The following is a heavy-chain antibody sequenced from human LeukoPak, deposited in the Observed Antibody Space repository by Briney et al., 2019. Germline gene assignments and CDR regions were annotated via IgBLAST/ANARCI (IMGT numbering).Heavy chain of an antibody. J-gene: IGHJ4*02. CDR2: VYHSGST. Sequence: SGTLSLICGVSGGSISSNNWWSWVRQSPGRGLEWIGEVYHSGSTNYNPSLKSRVTISVDTSKNQFSLKLSSVTAPDTAVYYCVRHGTQKYVADYWGQGTLVTVSS. D-gene: IGHD1-1*01. CDR3: VRHGTQKYVADY. CDR1: GGSISSNNW. V-gene: IGHV4-4*02.